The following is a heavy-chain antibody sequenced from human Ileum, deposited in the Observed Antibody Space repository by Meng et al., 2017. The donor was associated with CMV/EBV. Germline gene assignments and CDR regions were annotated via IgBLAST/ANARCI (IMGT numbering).Heavy chain of an antibody. CDR2: INHSGST. Sequence: GSLRLSCAVYGGSFSGYYWSWIRQPPGKGLEWIGEINHSGSTNYNPSLKSRVTISVDTSKNQFSLKLSSVTAADTAVYYCARVYYDFWSGYPYYYYGMDVWGRGPS. V-gene: IGHV4-34*01. D-gene: IGHD3-3*01. J-gene: IGHJ6*02. CDR3: ARVYYDFWSGYPYYYYGMDV. CDR1: GGSFSGYY.